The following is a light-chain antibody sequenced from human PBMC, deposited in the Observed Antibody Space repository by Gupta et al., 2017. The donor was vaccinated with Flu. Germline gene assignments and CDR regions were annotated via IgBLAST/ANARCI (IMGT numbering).Light chain of an antibody. J-gene: IGKJ2*01. CDR2: GAS. CDR3: QQDGISVYT. CDR1: QSVNNNL. V-gene: IGKV3-20*01. Sequence: EIVLTQSPGTLSLSPGERATLSCRASQSVNNNLLTWYQQKPGQAPRLLIYGASSRATGIPDRFSGSGSGTDFTLTIRSLEPEDFAVYYCQQDGISVYTFAPWTKLGLK.